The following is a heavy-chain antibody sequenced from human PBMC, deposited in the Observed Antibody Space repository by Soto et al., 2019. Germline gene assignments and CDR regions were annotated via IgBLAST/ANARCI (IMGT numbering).Heavy chain of an antibody. CDR3: VRPVNFYYYYMDV. CDR2: IFYSGRN. J-gene: IGHJ6*03. CDR1: GVSISSSSDY. V-gene: IGHV4-39*02. Sequence: QPQLQESGPGLVKPSETLSLTCTVSGVSISSSSDYWGRNRQPPGKGLEWSGSIFYSGRNYYNPSLESRVTISIDTSKNHFSLRLRSVTAADTAVYYCVRPVNFYYYYMDVWGKGTTVTVSS.